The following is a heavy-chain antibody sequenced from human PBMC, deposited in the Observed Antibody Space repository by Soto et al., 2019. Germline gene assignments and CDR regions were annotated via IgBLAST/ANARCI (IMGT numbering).Heavy chain of an antibody. CDR1: GFTFSSYT. J-gene: IGHJ4*02. D-gene: IGHD6-19*01. V-gene: IGHV3-21*01. CDR3: ARDPGAGNSY. Sequence: EVQLVESGGGLVKPGGSLRLSCAASGFTFSSYTMNWVRQAPGKGLEWVSSISSDRSYIYYADSVKGRFTISRDNAKNSLFLQMNSLRAEDTAVYYCARDPGAGNSYWGQGTLVTVSS. CDR2: ISSDRSYI.